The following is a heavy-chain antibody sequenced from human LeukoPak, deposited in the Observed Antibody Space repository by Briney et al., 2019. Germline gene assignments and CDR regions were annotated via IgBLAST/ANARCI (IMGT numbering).Heavy chain of an antibody. CDR3: ARGRYYDILTGYPPPFDY. J-gene: IGHJ4*02. D-gene: IGHD3-9*01. CDR2: INHSGST. V-gene: IGHV4-34*01. Sequence: KPSETLSLTCAVYGGSFSGYYWSWIRQPPGKGLEWIGEINHSGSTNYNPSLKSRVTISVDTSKNQFSLKLSSVTAADTAVYYCARGRYYDILTGYPPPFDYWGQGTPVTVSS. CDR1: GGSFSGYY.